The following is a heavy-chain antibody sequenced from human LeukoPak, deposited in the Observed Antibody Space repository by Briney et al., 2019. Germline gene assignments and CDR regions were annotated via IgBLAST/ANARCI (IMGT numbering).Heavy chain of an antibody. CDR3: AELDSSSPRN. Sequence: GGSLRLSCAASGFSFSSYSMNWVRQAPGKGLEWVSYIDRSSNIIYYEYSVKGRFTISRDNAKNSLFLQVDSLRAEDTAVYYCAELDSSSPRNWGQGTLVTVSS. CDR1: GFSFSSYS. V-gene: IGHV3-48*04. J-gene: IGHJ4*02. D-gene: IGHD6-13*01. CDR2: IDRSSNII.